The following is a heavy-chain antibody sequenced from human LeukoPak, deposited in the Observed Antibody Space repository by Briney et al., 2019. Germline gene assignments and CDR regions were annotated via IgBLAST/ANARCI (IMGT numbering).Heavy chain of an antibody. D-gene: IGHD6-13*01. Sequence: GGSLRLSCAASEFTFVRYAMNWVRQAPGKGLEWVSYISSSSFKIGYADSVKGRFTISRDNSKNSLYLQMDSLRVEDTAVYYRVRDPSYGSSWYYYMDVWGKGTAVTVSS. V-gene: IGHV3-48*04. J-gene: IGHJ6*03. CDR3: VRDPSYGSSWYYYMDV. CDR2: ISSSSFKI. CDR1: EFTFVRYA.